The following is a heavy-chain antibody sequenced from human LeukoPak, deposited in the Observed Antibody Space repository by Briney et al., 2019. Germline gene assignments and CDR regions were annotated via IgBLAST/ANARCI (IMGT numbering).Heavy chain of an antibody. CDR1: GFTFSSYA. Sequence: GGSLRLSCAASGFTFSSYAMHWVRQAPGKGLEYVSAISSNGGSTYYANSVKGRFTISRDNAKNSLYLQMNSLRAEDTAVYYCASDPTVTTSFDYWGQGTLVTVSS. CDR3: ASDPTVTTSFDY. CDR2: ISSNGGST. V-gene: IGHV3-64*01. D-gene: IGHD4-17*01. J-gene: IGHJ4*02.